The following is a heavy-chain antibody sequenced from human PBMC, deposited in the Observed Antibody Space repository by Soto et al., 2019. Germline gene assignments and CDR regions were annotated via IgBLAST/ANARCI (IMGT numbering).Heavy chain of an antibody. D-gene: IGHD2-21*02. Sequence: ASVKVSCKASGYTFTGYYIHWVRRAPGQGLGWMGWINPNSGGTNYAQKFQGRVTMTRDTSISTAYMELSRLRSDDTAVYYCAREIAVVVTATKYNWFDPWGQGTLVTVSS. CDR1: GYTFTGYY. CDR2: INPNSGGT. J-gene: IGHJ5*02. CDR3: AREIAVVVTATKYNWFDP. V-gene: IGHV1-2*02.